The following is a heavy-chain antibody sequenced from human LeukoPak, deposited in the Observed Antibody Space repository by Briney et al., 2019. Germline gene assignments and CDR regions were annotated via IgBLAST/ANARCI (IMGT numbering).Heavy chain of an antibody. CDR3: ARRQFRGGFDI. CDR1: GFTFYNYW. CDR2: IKQDGSEK. Sequence: GGSLRLSCEASGFTFYNYWMNWVRQAPGKGLEWVANIKQDGSEKYYVDSVKGRFTISRDNARNSLYPQMNSLRAEDTAVYYCARRQFRGGFDIWGQGTMVTVSS. D-gene: IGHD3-16*01. V-gene: IGHV3-7*01. J-gene: IGHJ3*02.